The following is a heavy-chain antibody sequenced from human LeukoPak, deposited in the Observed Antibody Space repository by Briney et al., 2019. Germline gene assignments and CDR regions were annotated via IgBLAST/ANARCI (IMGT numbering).Heavy chain of an antibody. CDR3: ARGGNLNYYDSSGYFDY. D-gene: IGHD3-22*01. CDR2: VNHSGST. V-gene: IGHV4-34*01. J-gene: IGHJ4*02. Sequence: SETLSLTCAVYGGSFSGYYWSWIRQPPGKGLEWIGEVNHSGSTNYNPSLKSRVTISVDTSKNQFSLKLSSVTAADTAVYYCARGGNLNYYDSSGYFDYWGQGTLVTVSS. CDR1: GGSFSGYY.